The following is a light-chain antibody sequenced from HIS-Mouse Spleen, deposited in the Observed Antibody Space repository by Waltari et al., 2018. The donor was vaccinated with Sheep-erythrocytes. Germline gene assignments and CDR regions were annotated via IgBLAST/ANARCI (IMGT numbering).Light chain of an antibody. J-gene: IGKJ1*01. CDR2: KAS. V-gene: IGKV1-5*03. Sequence: DIQMTQSPSTMSASVGDRVPIPCRASPSISSRLAWYQQKPGKAPKLLIYKASSLESGVPSRFSGSGSGTEFTLTISSLQPDDFATYYCQQYNSYPWTFGQGTKVEIK. CDR1: PSISSR. CDR3: QQYNSYPWT.